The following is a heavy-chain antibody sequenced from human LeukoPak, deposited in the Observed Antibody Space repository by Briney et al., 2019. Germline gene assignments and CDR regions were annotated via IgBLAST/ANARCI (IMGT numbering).Heavy chain of an antibody. CDR1: GYSVRSGYH. J-gene: IGHJ4*02. CDR3: ARGGAASVLRYFDWSGTSPAFFDY. D-gene: IGHD3-9*01. CDR2: IYYGGST. Sequence: SETLSLTCAVSGYSVRSGYHWGWIRQPPGKGLEWIGSIYYGGSTNYNPSLKSRVTISVDTSKNQFSLKLSSVTAADTAVYYCARGGAASVLRYFDWSGTSPAFFDYWGQGTLVTVSS. V-gene: IGHV4-38-2*01.